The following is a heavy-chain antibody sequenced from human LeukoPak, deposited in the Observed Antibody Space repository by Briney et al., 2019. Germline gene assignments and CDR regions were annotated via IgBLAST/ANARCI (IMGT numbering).Heavy chain of an antibody. CDR2: INSDGSST. J-gene: IGHJ4*02. D-gene: IGHD3-3*01. Sequence: GGSLRLSCAASGFTFSSYWMHWVRQAPGKGLVWSSRINSDGSSTSYADSVKGRFTISRDNAKTTLYLQMNSLRAEDTAVYYCARDLNYDFWSGNIDYWGQGTLVTVSS. V-gene: IGHV3-74*01. CDR3: ARDLNYDFWSGNIDY. CDR1: GFTFSSYW.